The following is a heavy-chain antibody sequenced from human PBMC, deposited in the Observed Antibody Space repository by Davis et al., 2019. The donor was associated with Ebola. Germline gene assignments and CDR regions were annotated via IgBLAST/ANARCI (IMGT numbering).Heavy chain of an antibody. V-gene: IGHV3-7*01. CDR3: AKDLASYYDFWSGYFV. Sequence: GESLKISCAASGFTFSSYWMSWVRQAPGKGLEWVANIKQDGSEKYYADSVKGRFTISRDNSKNTLYLQMNSLRAEDTAVYYCAKDLASYYDFWSGYFVWGQGTLVTVSS. CDR1: GFTFSSYW. CDR2: IKQDGSEK. D-gene: IGHD3-3*01. J-gene: IGHJ4*02.